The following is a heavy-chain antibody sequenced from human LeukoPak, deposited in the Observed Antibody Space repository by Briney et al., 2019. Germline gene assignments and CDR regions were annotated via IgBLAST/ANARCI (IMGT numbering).Heavy chain of an antibody. CDR1: GFTFSSYA. Sequence: GGSLRLSCAASGFTFSSYAMHWVRQAPGKGLEWVAVISYDGSNKYYADSVKGRFTISRDNSKNTLYLQMNGLRAEDTAVYYRARNISISGNCYNDDYWGQGTLVTVSS. D-gene: IGHD3-3*02. CDR3: ARNISISGNCYNDDY. V-gene: IGHV3-30*04. CDR2: ISYDGSNK. J-gene: IGHJ4*02.